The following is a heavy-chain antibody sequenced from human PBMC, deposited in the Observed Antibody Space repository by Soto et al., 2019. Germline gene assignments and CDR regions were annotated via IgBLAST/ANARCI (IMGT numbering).Heavy chain of an antibody. Sequence: SETLSLTCTVSGDSVSKYYWNWIRQPAGKGLEWIGRIYTTRSPNYNPSLKSRVTMSVDTSKNQFSLKLNLSSVTAADTAVYYCARSPAYGDYANLDTWGQGTLVTISS. CDR1: GDSVSKYY. CDR2: IYTTRSP. J-gene: IGHJ5*02. CDR3: ARSPAYGDYANLDT. V-gene: IGHV4-4*07. D-gene: IGHD4-17*01.